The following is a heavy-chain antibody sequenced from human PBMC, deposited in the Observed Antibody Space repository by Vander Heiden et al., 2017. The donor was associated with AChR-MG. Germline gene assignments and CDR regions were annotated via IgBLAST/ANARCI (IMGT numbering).Heavy chain of an antibody. J-gene: IGHJ4*02. D-gene: IGHD1-26*01. CDR1: GYTFSSYD. V-gene: IGHV1-8*01. CDR3: ARGRWELPDDY. CDR2: MNPNSGDT. Sequence: QVQLVQSGAEVKKPGASVKVSCKASGYTFSSYDINWVRQATGQGLEWMGWMNPNSGDTGFAQKFQGRVTMTRDTSISTAYMELNSLRSEDTAVYYCARGRWELPDDYWGQGTLVTVSS.